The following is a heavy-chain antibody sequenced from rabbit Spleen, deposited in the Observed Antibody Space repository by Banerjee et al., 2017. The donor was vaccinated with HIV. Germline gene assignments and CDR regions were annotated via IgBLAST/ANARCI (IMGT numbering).Heavy chain of an antibody. CDR1: GFSFSSSNY. Sequence: QSLEESGGGLVQPEGSLTLTCTASGFSFSSSNYMCWCLHAPGKGLEWIGGIWTNSGATHYARWAKGRFTISKPSSATVTLQMTSLTAAGTAAYLCARDSGSSFSSYGMDLWGQGNLLTVS. D-gene: IGHD8-1*01. V-gene: IGHV1S40*01. CDR3: ARDSGSSFSSYGMDL. CDR2: IWTNSGAT. J-gene: IGHJ6*01.